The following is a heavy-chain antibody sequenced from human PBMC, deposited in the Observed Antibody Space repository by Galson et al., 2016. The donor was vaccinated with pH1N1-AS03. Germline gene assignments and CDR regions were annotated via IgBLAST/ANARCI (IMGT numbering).Heavy chain of an antibody. CDR2: IYTGGDT. CDR3: ARVDSSTYSDGWVPFDY. CDR1: GLSVAKNY. V-gene: IGHV3-53*01. Sequence: SLRLSCAVSGLSVAKNYMSWVRQAPGKGLEWVSSIYTGGDTFYTDSVRGRFTISRDDSKNTLYLQMNSLRAADTAMYYYARVDSSTYSDGWVPFDYWGQGTLVTVSS. D-gene: IGHD5-24*01. J-gene: IGHJ4*02.